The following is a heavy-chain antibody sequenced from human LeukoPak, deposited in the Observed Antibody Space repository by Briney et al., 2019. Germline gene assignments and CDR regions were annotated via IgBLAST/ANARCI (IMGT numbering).Heavy chain of an antibody. Sequence: GGSLRLSCAASGFTFSSYAMHWVRQAPGKGLEWVAVISYDGSNKYYADSVKGRFTISRDNSKNTLYLQMNSLRAEDTAVYYCARGGTPHDWLPIYYYYYYMDVWGKGTTVTVSS. CDR2: ISYDGSNK. D-gene: IGHD3-9*01. CDR1: GFTFSSYA. J-gene: IGHJ6*03. V-gene: IGHV3-30*04. CDR3: ARGGTPHDWLPIYYYYYYMDV.